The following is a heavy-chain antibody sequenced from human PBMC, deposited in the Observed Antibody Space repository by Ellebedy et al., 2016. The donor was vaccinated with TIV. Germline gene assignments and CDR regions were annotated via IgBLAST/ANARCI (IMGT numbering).Heavy chain of an antibody. D-gene: IGHD6-13*01. Sequence: ASVKVSXKASGYTFTGYYMHWVRQAPGQGLEWMGWINPNSGGTNYAQKLQGRVTMTRDTSISTAYMELSRLRSDDTAVYYCARGGSSSWYGEYFQHWGQGTLVTVSS. CDR2: INPNSGGT. V-gene: IGHV1-2*02. CDR1: GYTFTGYY. J-gene: IGHJ1*01. CDR3: ARGGSSSWYGEYFQH.